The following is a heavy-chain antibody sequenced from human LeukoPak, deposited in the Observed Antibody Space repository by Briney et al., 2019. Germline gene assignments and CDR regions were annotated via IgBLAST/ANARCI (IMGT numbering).Heavy chain of an antibody. Sequence: ASVNVSCTASGYTFTSYAVHWVRQAPGQRLEWMGWINAGNGNTKYLQKFQGRVTITRDTSASTAYMELSSLRSEDTAVYYCTLTDYGDYWGQGTLVTVSS. CDR3: TLTDYGDY. J-gene: IGHJ4*02. V-gene: IGHV1-3*01. CDR1: GYTFTSYA. CDR2: INAGNGNT.